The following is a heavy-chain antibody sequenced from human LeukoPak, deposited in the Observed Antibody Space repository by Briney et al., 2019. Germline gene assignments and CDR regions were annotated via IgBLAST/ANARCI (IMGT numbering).Heavy chain of an antibody. CDR2: ISPSGDRT. CDR1: RFTFSSYA. D-gene: IGHD3-22*01. J-gene: IGHJ4*02. CDR3: AIMHGYYDGSGFWVQ. Sequence: PGGSLRLSCAASRFTFSSYAMSWVRQAPGKGLEWVSFISPSGDRTSNADSVEGRFTISRDNTRNTLYLQMNNLRDEDTGVYYCAIMHGYYDGSGFWVQWGQGTLVTVSS. V-gene: IGHV3-23*01.